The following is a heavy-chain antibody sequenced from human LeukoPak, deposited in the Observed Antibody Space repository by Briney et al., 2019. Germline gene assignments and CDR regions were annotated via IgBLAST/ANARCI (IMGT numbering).Heavy chain of an antibody. Sequence: GGSLRLSCAASGFTFNNYGMGWVRQTPGKGLEWVATIGTSGANTYHADSVKGRFTVSRDNSKSTLYLQMNSLRAEDTAVYHCAKKSGDHFHFDFWGQGTLVTVSS. CDR1: GFTFNNYG. V-gene: IGHV3-23*01. CDR3: AKKSGDHFHFDF. D-gene: IGHD2-21*01. CDR2: IGTSGANT. J-gene: IGHJ4*02.